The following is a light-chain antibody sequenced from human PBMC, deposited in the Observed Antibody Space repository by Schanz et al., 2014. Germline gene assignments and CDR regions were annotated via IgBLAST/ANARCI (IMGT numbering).Light chain of an antibody. Sequence: DIVMTQSPDSLAVSLGERATINCKSSQSVLYNYNNKNYLAWYQQKPGQTPKVLIYWASTRESGVPDRFSGSGAPPDLTRKNSSLQAALFPLLYCHQYYSPPLTFGGGTKVEIK. V-gene: IGKV4-1*01. J-gene: IGKJ4*01. CDR2: WAS. CDR1: QSVLYNYNNKNY. CDR3: HQYYSPPLT.